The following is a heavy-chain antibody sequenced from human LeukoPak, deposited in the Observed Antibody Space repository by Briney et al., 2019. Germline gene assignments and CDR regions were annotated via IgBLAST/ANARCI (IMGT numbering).Heavy chain of an antibody. CDR2: ISSSGTTI. CDR1: GINFSDSE. V-gene: IGHV3-48*03. D-gene: IGHD3/OR15-3a*01. Sequence: GGFLRLSCAASGINFSDSEMNWVRQAPGKGLEWVSYISSSGTTIYYADSVKGRFTISRDNAKNSLYLQMNSLRAEDTAVYYCARGVPTGYYTSCYDYWGQGTLVTVSS. CDR3: ARGVPTGYYTSCYDY. J-gene: IGHJ4*02.